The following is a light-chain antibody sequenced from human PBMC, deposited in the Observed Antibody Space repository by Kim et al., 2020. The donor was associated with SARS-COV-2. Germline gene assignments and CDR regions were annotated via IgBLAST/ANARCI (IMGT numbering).Light chain of an antibody. V-gene: IGKV1-6*01. CDR3: LQDYNYPYT. CDR2: AAS. J-gene: IGKJ2*01. CDR1: QGIRND. Sequence: SASVGDRVTSTCRARQGIRNDLGWYQQKPGNAPKLLIYAASSLQSGVPSRFSGSGSGTAFTLTISSLQAEDFATYYCLQDYNYPYTFGQGTKLEI.